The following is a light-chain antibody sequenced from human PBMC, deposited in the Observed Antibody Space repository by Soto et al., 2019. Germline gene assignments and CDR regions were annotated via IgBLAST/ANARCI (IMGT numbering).Light chain of an antibody. J-gene: IGLJ2*01. Sequence: QAVVTQPPSVSGAPGQRVTISCTGSSSNIGAGYDVDWYQQLPGTAPKLLIYGNSNRPSGVPDRFSGSKSGTSASLAITGLQAEDEADYYCHSYDSSLSGSVFGGGTKLAV. CDR2: GNS. CDR3: HSYDSSLSGSV. V-gene: IGLV1-40*01. CDR1: SSNIGAGYD.